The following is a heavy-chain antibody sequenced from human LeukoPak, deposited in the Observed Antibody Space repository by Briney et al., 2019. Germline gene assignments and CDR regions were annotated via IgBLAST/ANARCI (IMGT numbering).Heavy chain of an antibody. V-gene: IGHV4-59*01. CDR2: ICDNGHT. CDR1: GGSFSPAH. J-gene: IGHJ2*01. Sequence: SETLSLTCTFSGGSFSPAHWSWIRQPPGKGLEWIGVICDNGHTDYNPSLQSRVTISVDTSKRQFSLKLSSLAAADTAVYYCARHSYDSSGYYSYWYFDLWGRGTLVTVSS. CDR3: ARHSYDSSGYYSYWYFDL. D-gene: IGHD3-22*01.